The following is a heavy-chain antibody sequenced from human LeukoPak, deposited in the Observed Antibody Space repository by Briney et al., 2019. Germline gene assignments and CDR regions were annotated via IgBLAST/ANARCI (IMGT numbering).Heavy chain of an antibody. CDR1: GGSFSGYY. Sequence: SETLSLTCAVYGGSFSGYYWSWIRQPPGKGLEWIGEINHSGSTNYNPSLKSRVTISVDTSKNQFSLKLSSVTAADTAVYYCARGGVVVPAAIRSIRNWFDPWGQGTLVTVSS. CDR3: ARGGVVVPAAIRSIRNWFDP. V-gene: IGHV4-34*01. D-gene: IGHD2-2*01. CDR2: INHSGST. J-gene: IGHJ5*02.